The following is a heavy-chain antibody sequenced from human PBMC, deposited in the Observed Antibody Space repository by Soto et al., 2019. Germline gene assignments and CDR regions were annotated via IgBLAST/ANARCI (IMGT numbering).Heavy chain of an antibody. V-gene: IGHV3-30-3*01. CDR1: GFTFSSYA. CDR3: ARAVVPAPRSRIDY. CDR2: ISYDGSNK. J-gene: IGHJ4*02. Sequence: QVQLVESGGGVVQPGRSLRLSCAASGFTFSSYAMHWVRQAPGKGLEWVAVISYDGSNKYYADSVRGRFTISRDNSKNTLYLQMNSLRAEDTAVYHCARAVVPAPRSRIDYWGQGTLVTVSS. D-gene: IGHD2-21*02.